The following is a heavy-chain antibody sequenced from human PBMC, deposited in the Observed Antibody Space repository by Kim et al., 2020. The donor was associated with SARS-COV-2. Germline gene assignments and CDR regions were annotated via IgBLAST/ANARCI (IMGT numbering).Heavy chain of an antibody. V-gene: IGHV1-69*13. CDR1: GGTFSSYA. CDR3: AREGSYGSGSQLIDY. Sequence: SVKVSCKASGGTFSSYAISWVRQAPGQGLEWMGGIIPIFGTANYAQKFQGRVTITADESTSTAYMELSSLRSEDTAVYYCAREGSYGSGSQLIDYWGQGTLVTVSS. J-gene: IGHJ4*02. D-gene: IGHD3-10*01. CDR2: IIPIFGTA.